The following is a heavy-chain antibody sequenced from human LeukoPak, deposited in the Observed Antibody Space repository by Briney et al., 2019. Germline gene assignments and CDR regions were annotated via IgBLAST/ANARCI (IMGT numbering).Heavy chain of an antibody. CDR3: TKNFDSSGYYPNY. Sequence: GGSLRLSCVASGFTVSSNRMSWVRQAPGKGLEWVSVIFGGERTYYADSVKGRFTISRDNSKNTLYLQMNSLRAEDTAVYYCTKNFDSSGYYPNYWGQGTLVTVSS. CDR1: GFTVSSNR. V-gene: IGHV3-53*01. J-gene: IGHJ4*02. CDR2: IFGGERT. D-gene: IGHD3-22*01.